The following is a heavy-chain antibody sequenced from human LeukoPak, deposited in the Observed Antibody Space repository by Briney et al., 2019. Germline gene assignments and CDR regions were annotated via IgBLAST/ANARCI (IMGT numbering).Heavy chain of an antibody. CDR3: ARIPSAWFGELGDY. V-gene: IGHV3-64*01. CDR2: TSSNGGST. CDR1: GFTFSSYA. D-gene: IGHD3-10*01. J-gene: IGHJ4*02. Sequence: GGSLRLSCAASGFTFSSYAMHWARQAPGKGLEYVSATSSNGGSTYYANSVKGRFTISRDNSKNTLYLQMGSLRAEDMAVYYCARIPSAWFGELGDYWGQGTLVTVSS.